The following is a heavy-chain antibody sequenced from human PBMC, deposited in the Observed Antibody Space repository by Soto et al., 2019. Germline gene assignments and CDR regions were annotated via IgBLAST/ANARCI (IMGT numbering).Heavy chain of an antibody. CDR3: ARESASLNWFDP. Sequence: EVQLVESGGGLVQPGGSLRLSCAASGFTFSRYSMNWVLQAPGKGLEWVSYISSSSSTIYYADSVKGRFTISRDNAKNSLYLQMNSLRDEDTAVYYCARESASLNWFDPWGQGTLVTVSS. D-gene: IGHD2-2*01. V-gene: IGHV3-48*02. CDR2: ISSSSSTI. CDR1: GFTFSRYS. J-gene: IGHJ5*02.